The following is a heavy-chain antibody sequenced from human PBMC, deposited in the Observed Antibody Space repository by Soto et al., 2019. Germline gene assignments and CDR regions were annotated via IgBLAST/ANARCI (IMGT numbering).Heavy chain of an antibody. D-gene: IGHD2-2*01. V-gene: IGHV3-21*01. CDR1: GFTFTSYT. CDR2: ISSDTKNI. J-gene: IGHJ4*02. Sequence: EVQLVESGGGLVKPGESLRLSCAVSGFTFTSYTMNWVRQAPGKGLEWVSSISSDTKNIYYADSMKGRFTVSRDNAKNSLYLQMNSLRAEVTAVYYCARVLLPAAIGFDYWGQGTLVTVSS. CDR3: ARVLLPAAIGFDY.